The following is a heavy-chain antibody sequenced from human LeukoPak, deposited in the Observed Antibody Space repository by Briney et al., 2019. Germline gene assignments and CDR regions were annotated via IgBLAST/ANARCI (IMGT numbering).Heavy chain of an antibody. CDR2: IYHSGST. CDR3: ARMGIAVAAKNNWFDP. D-gene: IGHD6-19*01. Sequence: SETLSLTCTVSGYSISSGYYWGWIRQPPGKGLEWIGSIYHSGSTYYNPSLKSRVTISVDTSKNQFSLKLSSVTAADTAVYYCARMGIAVAAKNNWFDPWGQGTLVTVSS. V-gene: IGHV4-38-2*02. CDR1: GYSISSGYY. J-gene: IGHJ5*02.